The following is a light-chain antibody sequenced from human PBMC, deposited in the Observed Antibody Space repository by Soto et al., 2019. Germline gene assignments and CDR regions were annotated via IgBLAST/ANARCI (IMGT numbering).Light chain of an antibody. CDR3: QQYDNWPSVT. CDR1: QSVGRS. Sequence: VVLTQSPATLSLSPGERATLSCRASQSVGRSLAWYQQKPGQAPRLLIYGTSARATGIPATFSGSGSGTEFTLTTSSLEPEDFAVYYCQQYDNWPSVTFGGGTKVDIK. V-gene: IGKV3D-15*01. CDR2: GTS. J-gene: IGKJ4*01.